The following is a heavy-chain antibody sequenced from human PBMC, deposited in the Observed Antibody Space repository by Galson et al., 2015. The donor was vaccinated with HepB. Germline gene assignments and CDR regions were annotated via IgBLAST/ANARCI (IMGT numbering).Heavy chain of an antibody. CDR1: GFTFSDYY. CDR3: ARDGFVSGSGSPIDY. CDR2: ISSSSSYT. D-gene: IGHD3-10*01. J-gene: IGHJ4*02. V-gene: IGHV3-11*06. Sequence: SLRLSCAASGFTFSDYYMSWIRQAPGKGLEWVSYISSSSSYTNYADSVKGRFTISRDNSKNTLYLQMNSLRAEDTAVYYCARDGFVSGSGSPIDYWGQGTLVTVSS.